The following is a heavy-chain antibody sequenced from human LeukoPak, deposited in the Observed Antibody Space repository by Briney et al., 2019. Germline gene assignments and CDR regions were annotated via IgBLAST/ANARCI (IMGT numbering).Heavy chain of an antibody. CDR3: AKDPGLAVRGVIHYYYYYGMDV. Sequence: GGSLRVSCAASGFTFSSYGMHWVRQAPGKGLEGVAVISYDGSNKYYADSVKGRFTISRDNPKNTLYLQMNSLRAEDTAVYYCAKDPGLAVRGVIHYYYYYGMDVWGQGTTVTVSS. V-gene: IGHV3-30*18. CDR2: ISYDGSNK. CDR1: GFTFSSYG. D-gene: IGHD3-10*01. J-gene: IGHJ6*02.